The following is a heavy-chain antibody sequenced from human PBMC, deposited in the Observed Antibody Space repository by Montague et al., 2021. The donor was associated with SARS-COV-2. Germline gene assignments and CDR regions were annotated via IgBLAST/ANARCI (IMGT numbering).Heavy chain of an antibody. Sequence: SLRLSCAASGFTFDDSAMHWVRQAPGKGLEWVSGINWNSGSIGYADSVKGRFTISRDNAKNSLYLQMNSLRAEDTALYYCAKAHYYDSSGYDNWGQGTLVTVSS. D-gene: IGHD3-22*01. CDR1: GFTFDDSA. V-gene: IGHV3-9*01. CDR2: INWNSGSI. CDR3: AKAHYYDSSGYDN. J-gene: IGHJ4*02.